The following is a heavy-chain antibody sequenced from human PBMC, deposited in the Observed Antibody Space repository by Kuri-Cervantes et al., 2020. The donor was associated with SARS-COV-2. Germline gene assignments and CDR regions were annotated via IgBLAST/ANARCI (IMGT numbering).Heavy chain of an antibody. CDR1: GGTFSSYG. CDR2: IIPLLHRI. V-gene: IGHV1-69*04. J-gene: IGHJ6*02. D-gene: IGHD3-10*01. Sequence: SVKVSCKASGGTFSSYGISWVRQAPGQGLEWMGRIIPLLHRIDYAQKLQGRVTMTTDTSTSTAYMELRSLRSDDTAVYYCAGSSIAPNYYYYGMDVWGQGTTVTVSS. CDR3: AGSSIAPNYYYYGMDV.